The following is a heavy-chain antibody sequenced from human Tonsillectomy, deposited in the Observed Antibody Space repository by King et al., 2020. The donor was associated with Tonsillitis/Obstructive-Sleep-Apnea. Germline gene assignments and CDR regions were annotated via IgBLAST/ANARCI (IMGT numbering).Heavy chain of an antibody. J-gene: IGHJ5*02. V-gene: IGHV5-10-1*03. CDR2: IDPSDSYT. D-gene: IGHD2-2*02. CDR3: ARVDCSSASCYTENWFDL. CDR1: GYSFTSYW. Sequence: QLVQSGAEVKKPGESLRISCKGSGYSFTSYWITWVRQMPGKGLEWMGRIDPSDSYTNYSPSFQGHVIISADKSISTAYLQWSSLKASDNAMYYCARVDCSSASCYTENWFDLWGQGTLVTVSS.